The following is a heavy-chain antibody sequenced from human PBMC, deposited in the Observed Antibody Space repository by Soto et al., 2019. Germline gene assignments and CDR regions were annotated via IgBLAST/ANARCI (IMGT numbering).Heavy chain of an antibody. D-gene: IGHD1-26*01. CDR1: GITFNTAW. Sequence: EVQLVESGGGLVKPGGSLRLSCAASGITFNTAWLTWVRQAPGKGLEWVGRIKGKPDGGATDYAAPVEGRFTISRDDSQNTVFLQMNSLKTDDTAVYYCTAGYPFNYWGPGTLVTVSS. CDR3: TAGYPFNY. J-gene: IGHJ4*02. CDR2: IKGKPDGGAT. V-gene: IGHV3-15*01.